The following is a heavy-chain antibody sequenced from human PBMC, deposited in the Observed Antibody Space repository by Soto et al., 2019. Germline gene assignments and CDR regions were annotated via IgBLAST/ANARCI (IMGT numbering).Heavy chain of an antibody. V-gene: IGHV3-48*03. CDR1: GFTFRSYE. D-gene: IGHD1-1*01. Sequence: PGGSLRLSCAASGFTFRSYEMNWVRQAPGKGLEWVSYIGSDGTTIYYADSVKGRFTISRDNTKKSLYLQMNSLRAEDTALYYCARSWNEYFEYWGQGTPVTVS. J-gene: IGHJ4*02. CDR2: IGSDGTTI. CDR3: ARSWNEYFEY.